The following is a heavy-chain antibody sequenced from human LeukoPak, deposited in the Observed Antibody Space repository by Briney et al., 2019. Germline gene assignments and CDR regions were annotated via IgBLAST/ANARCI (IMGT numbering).Heavy chain of an antibody. D-gene: IGHD6-13*01. CDR1: GGSVSSGSYY. Sequence: SETLSLTCTVSGGSVSSGSYYWSWSRQPPGKVLEWIGYIYYSGSTNYNPSLKSRVTISVDTSKNQFSLKLSSVTAADTAVYYCARGMQQLYHFDSWGRGTLVTVSS. CDR3: ARGMQQLYHFDS. V-gene: IGHV4-61*01. CDR2: IYYSGST. J-gene: IGHJ4*02.